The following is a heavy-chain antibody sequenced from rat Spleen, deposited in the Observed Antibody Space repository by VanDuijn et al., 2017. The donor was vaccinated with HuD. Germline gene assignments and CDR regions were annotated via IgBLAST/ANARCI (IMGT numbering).Heavy chain of an antibody. J-gene: IGHJ4*01. Sequence: QVQLKESGPGLMQPSETLSLTCTVSGFSLTSNGVGWVRQPLGKGLVWMGTIWAGGSTNYNSDAQSRLSSSRDTSKSQVFLKMNRRQPEDTGNYYCARQAPSYGGYVMDAWGQGASVTVSS. CDR1: GFSLTSNG. CDR3: ARQAPSYGGYVMDA. D-gene: IGHD1-11*01. V-gene: IGHV2-72*01. CDR2: IWAGGST.